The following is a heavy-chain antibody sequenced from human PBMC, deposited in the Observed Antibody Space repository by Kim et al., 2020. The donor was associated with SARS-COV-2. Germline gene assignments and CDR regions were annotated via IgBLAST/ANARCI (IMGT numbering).Heavy chain of an antibody. V-gene: IGHV3-7*03. CDR2: IKQDGSEK. D-gene: IGHD3-10*01. CDR3: ARGPARAPPHGSGRGDYGMDV. J-gene: IGHJ6*02. CDR1: GFTFSSYW. Sequence: GGSLRLSCAASGFTFSSYWMSWVRQAPGKGLEWVANIKQDGSEKYYVDSVKGRFTISRDNAKNSLYLQMNSLRAEDTAGYYCARGPARAPPHGSGRGDYGMDVWGQGTTVTVSS.